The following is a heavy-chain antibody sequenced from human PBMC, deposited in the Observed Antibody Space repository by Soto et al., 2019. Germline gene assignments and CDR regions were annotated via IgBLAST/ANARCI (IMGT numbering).Heavy chain of an antibody. CDR3: ARDLRRYRTRWSKAYDFDY. D-gene: IGHD6-13*01. Sequence: ASVKVSCKASGYTFTGYYMHWVRQAPGQGLEWMGWINPNSGGTNYAQKFQGRVTMTRDTSISTAYMELSRLRSDDTAVYYCARDLRRYRTRWSKAYDFDYWGQGTLGTASS. CDR2: INPNSGGT. J-gene: IGHJ4*02. V-gene: IGHV1-2*02. CDR1: GYTFTGYY.